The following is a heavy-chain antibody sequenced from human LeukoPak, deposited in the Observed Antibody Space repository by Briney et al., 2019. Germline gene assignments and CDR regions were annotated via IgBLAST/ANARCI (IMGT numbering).Heavy chain of an antibody. CDR2: IYTSGST. D-gene: IGHD3-10*01. CDR3: ARVLMVRGLVWFDP. J-gene: IGHJ5*02. Sequence: SETLSLTCTVSGGSISSYYWSWIRQPAGKGLEWIGRIYTSGSTNYNPSLKSRVTMSVDTSKNQFSLKLSSVTAADTAVYYCARVLMVRGLVWFDPWGQGTLVTVSS. CDR1: GGSISSYY. V-gene: IGHV4-4*07.